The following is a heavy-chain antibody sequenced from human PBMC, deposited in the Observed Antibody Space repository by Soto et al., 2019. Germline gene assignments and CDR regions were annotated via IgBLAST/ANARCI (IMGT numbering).Heavy chain of an antibody. Sequence: SETLSLTCTVSGGSISSGGYYWSWIRQHPGKGLEWIGYIYYSGSTYYNPSLKSRVTISVDTSKNQFSLKLSSVTAADTAVYYCARVVPSTVTTAYYYYYYMDVWGKGTTVTVSS. V-gene: IGHV4-31*03. CDR1: GGSISSGGYY. D-gene: IGHD4-17*01. J-gene: IGHJ6*03. CDR3: ARVVPSTVTTAYYYYYYMDV. CDR2: IYYSGST.